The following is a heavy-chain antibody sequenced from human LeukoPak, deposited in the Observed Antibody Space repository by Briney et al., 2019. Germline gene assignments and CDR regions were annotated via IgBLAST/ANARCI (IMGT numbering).Heavy chain of an antibody. CDR2: IHNSGST. CDR3: ARVGVAAKSSRYFDY. D-gene: IGHD2-15*01. Sequence: SETLSLTCTVSGGSISSSRYYWGWIRQHPGKGLEWIGYIHNSGSTYYNPSLKSRITISVDTSKKQFSLKLSSVTAADTAVYYCARVGVAAKSSRYFDYWGQGTLVTVSS. V-gene: IGHV4-31*03. J-gene: IGHJ4*02. CDR1: GGSISSSRYY.